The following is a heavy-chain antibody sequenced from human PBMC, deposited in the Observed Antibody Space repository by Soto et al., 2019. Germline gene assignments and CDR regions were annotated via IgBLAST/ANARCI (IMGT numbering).Heavy chain of an antibody. CDR2: ISAYNGNT. J-gene: IGHJ5*02. CDR1: GYTFTSYG. V-gene: IGHV1-18*04. CDR3: ARDRSSPTYSSNWFDP. Sequence: QVQLVQSGAEVKKPGASVKVSCKASGYTFTSYGISWVRQAPGQGLEWMGWISAYNGNTNYAQKLQGRVTMTTDTSTSTAYMELRSLRSDDPAVYYCARDRSSPTYSSNWFDPWGQGTLVTVSS. D-gene: IGHD4-4*01.